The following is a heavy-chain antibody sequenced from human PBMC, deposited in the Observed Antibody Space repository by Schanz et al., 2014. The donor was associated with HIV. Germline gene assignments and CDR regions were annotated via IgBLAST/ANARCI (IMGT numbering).Heavy chain of an antibody. CDR3: AKAAVTDYLDY. CDR1: GFTFSNYA. Sequence: EVQLLESGGGLVQPGGSLRLSCAASGFTFSNYAMGWVRQAPGKGLEWVSTISPSSSTTSYADSVKGRFIISRDNSKNTLFLQMKSLRAEDTAVYYCAKAAVTDYLDYWGQGTLVTVSS. D-gene: IGHD2-21*02. J-gene: IGHJ4*02. CDR2: ISPSSSTT. V-gene: IGHV3-23*01.